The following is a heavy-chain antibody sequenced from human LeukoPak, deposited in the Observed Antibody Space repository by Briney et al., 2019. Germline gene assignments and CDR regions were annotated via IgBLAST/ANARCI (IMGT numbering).Heavy chain of an antibody. CDR2: IKHDGSEK. CDR1: GFTFSTSW. V-gene: IGHV3-7*03. CDR3: ARETLGVTAFDI. D-gene: IGHD2-21*02. J-gene: IGHJ3*02. Sequence: GGSLRLSCAASGFTFSTSWMTWVRQAPGKGLEFVANIKHDGSEKYYVDSVQGRFTISRDNAKNSLYLQMNSLRAEDTAVYYCARETLGVTAFDIWGQGTMVTVSS.